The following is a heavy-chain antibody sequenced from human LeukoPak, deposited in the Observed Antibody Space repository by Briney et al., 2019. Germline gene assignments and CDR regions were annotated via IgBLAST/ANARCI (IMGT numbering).Heavy chain of an antibody. CDR2: IVPILGIT. CDR3: ARGSYDILTDGMDI. J-gene: IGHJ6*02. CDR1: GGTFSSYA. D-gene: IGHD3-9*01. V-gene: IGHV1-69*04. Sequence: SVKVSCKASGGTFSSYAINWVRQAPGQGLEWMGRIVPILGITHFAQKFQGRVTITADESTDTAYMELSSLRSEDTAVYYCARGSYDILTDGMDIWGQGTTVTVS.